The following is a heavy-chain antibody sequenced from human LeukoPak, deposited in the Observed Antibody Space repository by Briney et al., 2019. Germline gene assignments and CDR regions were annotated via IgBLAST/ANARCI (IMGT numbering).Heavy chain of an antibody. CDR3: ARERGFGELSSYFDY. Sequence: ASVKDSCKASGYTFTSYGISWVRQAPGQGLEWMGWISAYNGNTNYAQKLQGRVTMTTDTSTSTAYMELRSLRSDDTAVYYCARERGFGELSSYFDYWGQGTLVTVSS. J-gene: IGHJ4*02. CDR2: ISAYNGNT. V-gene: IGHV1-18*01. CDR1: GYTFTSYG. D-gene: IGHD3-10*01.